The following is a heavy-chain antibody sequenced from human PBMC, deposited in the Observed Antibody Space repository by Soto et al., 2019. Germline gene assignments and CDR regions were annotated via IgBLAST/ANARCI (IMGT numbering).Heavy chain of an antibody. V-gene: IGHV3-23*01. Sequence: GGSLRLSCVASGLTFGSRAMTWVRQAPGEGLQWVSTITDAGGDAKYADSVRGRFVISRDNSKKTLYLQMTSLTAEDSAMYYCARGSTDSYPGSRIFDFWGRGTLVTVS. J-gene: IGHJ4*02. CDR1: GLTFGSRA. CDR2: ITDAGGDA. D-gene: IGHD3-10*01. CDR3: ARGSTDSYPGSRIFDF.